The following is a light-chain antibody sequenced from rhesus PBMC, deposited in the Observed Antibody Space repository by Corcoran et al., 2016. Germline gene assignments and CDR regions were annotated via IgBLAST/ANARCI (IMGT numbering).Light chain of an antibody. CDR2: AAS. CDR3: QQVSGFPLT. V-gene: IGKV1-33*02. J-gene: IGKJ4*01. CDR1: QGLSND. Sequence: DIQMTQSPSSLSASVGDRVTITCQASQGLSNDLAWYQQKPGKVPKLLIYAASTLHSGVPSRFSGSASGTDFTLTISSLQPEDFATYYCQQVSGFPLTFGGGTKVEI.